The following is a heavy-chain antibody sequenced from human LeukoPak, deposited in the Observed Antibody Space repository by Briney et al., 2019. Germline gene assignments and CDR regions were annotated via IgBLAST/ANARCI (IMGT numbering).Heavy chain of an antibody. CDR2: IYTSGST. CDR1: GGSISSGSYY. Sequence: SQTLSPTCTVSGGSISSGSYYRSWIRQPAGKGLEWIGRIYTSGSTNYNPSLKSRVTISVDTSKNQFSLKLSSVTAADTAVYYCARSWLPTGGYYYYMDVWGKGTTVTVSS. J-gene: IGHJ6*03. D-gene: IGHD6-19*01. V-gene: IGHV4-61*02. CDR3: ARSWLPTGGYYYYMDV.